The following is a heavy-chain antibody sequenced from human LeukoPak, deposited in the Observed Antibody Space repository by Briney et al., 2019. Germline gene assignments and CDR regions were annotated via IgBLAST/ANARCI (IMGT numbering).Heavy chain of an antibody. CDR1: GFTLSSYW. D-gene: IGHD5-12*01. CDR2: IKQDGSEK. Sequence: GGSLRLSCAASGFTLSSYWMSWVRQAPGKGLEWVANIKQDGSEKYYVDSVKGRFTISRDNAKNSLYLQMNSLRAEDTAVYYCAREVSGYSGYDYFDYWGQGTLVTVSS. J-gene: IGHJ4*02. CDR3: AREVSGYSGYDYFDY. V-gene: IGHV3-7*03.